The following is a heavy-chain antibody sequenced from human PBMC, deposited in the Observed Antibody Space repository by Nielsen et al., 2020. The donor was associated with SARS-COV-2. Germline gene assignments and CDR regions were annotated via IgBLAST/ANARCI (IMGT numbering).Heavy chain of an antibody. CDR2: IKQDGSEK. V-gene: IGHV3-7*03. Sequence: GESLKISCAASGFTFSSYWMSWVRQAPGKGLEWVANIKQDGSEKYYVDSVKGRFTISRDNARNSLFLQMNSLRSEDTAVYYCASCGEYSYGSYYYYGMDVWGQGTTVTVSS. CDR3: ASCGEYSYGSYYYYGMDV. CDR1: GFTFSSYW. J-gene: IGHJ6*02. D-gene: IGHD5-18*01.